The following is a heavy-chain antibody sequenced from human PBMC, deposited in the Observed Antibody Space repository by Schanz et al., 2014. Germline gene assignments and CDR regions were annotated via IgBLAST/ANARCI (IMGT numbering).Heavy chain of an antibody. Sequence: EVQLVQSGAEVKKPGESLKISCKASGYRFGSYWIGWVRQMPGKGLEWMGIIYPGDSDTRYSPSFQGQVTISADKLTTPAYLQWNSLKASDTAIYYGARPRYAQARRKGPTISGLFFDSWGQGALVTVSS. D-gene: IGHD3-16*01. V-gene: IGHV5-51*01. CDR1: GYRFGSYW. CDR3: ARPRYAQARRKGPTISGLFFDS. CDR2: IYPGDSDT. J-gene: IGHJ4*02.